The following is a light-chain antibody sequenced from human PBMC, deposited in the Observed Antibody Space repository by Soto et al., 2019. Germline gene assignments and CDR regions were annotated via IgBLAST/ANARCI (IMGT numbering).Light chain of an antibody. V-gene: IGKV1-39*01. CDR2: AAS. Sequence: DIPMTQSPSSLSASVVDRVTITCRASQSISSYLNWYQQKPGKAPKLLIYAASSLQSWVPSRFSGSGSGTDFTLTISSLQNEASATYYCQQSYSTPRSFVQGTGVEI. CDR3: QQSYSTPRS. J-gene: IGKJ1*01. CDR1: QSISSY.